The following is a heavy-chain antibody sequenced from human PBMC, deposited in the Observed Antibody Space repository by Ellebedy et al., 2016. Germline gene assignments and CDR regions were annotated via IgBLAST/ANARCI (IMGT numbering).Heavy chain of an antibody. CDR3: ARTYGSGSFMSGRDY. J-gene: IGHJ4*02. Sequence: GESLKISXAASGFTFSSYWMHWVRQAPGKGLEWVSSISSSSSYIYYADSVKGRFTISRDNAKNSLYLQMNSLRAEDTAVYYCARTYGSGSFMSGRDYWGQGTLVTVSS. V-gene: IGHV3-21*01. D-gene: IGHD3-10*01. CDR1: GFTFSSYW. CDR2: ISSSSSYI.